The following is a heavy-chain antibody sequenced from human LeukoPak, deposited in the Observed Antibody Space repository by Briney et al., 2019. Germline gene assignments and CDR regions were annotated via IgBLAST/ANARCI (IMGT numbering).Heavy chain of an antibody. CDR1: GFTFSSYA. J-gene: IGHJ6*02. V-gene: IGHV3-30-3*01. CDR3: ARDKPTAFSSSWYKAIYYYYGMDV. CDR2: ISYDGSNK. D-gene: IGHD6-13*01. Sequence: GGSLKLSCAASGFTFSSYAMHWVRQAPGKGLEWVAVISYDGSNKYYADSVKGRFTISRDNSKNTLYLQMNSLRAEDTAVYYCARDKPTAFSSSWYKAIYYYYGMDVWGQGTTVIVSS.